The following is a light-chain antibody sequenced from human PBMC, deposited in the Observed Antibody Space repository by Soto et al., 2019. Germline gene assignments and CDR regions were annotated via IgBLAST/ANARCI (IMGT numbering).Light chain of an antibody. CDR2: KTS. V-gene: IGKV1-5*03. Sequence: DIQMTQSPSTLSASVGDRVTIACRATQNIGVWLAWYQQKPGKVPSLLIYKTSTLEDGVPSRFGGTGSGPVLTLTIYTLQPDDVATYYCKQSSLYSGTFGQGTTVDIK. CDR1: QNIGVW. CDR3: KQSSLYSGT. J-gene: IGKJ1*01.